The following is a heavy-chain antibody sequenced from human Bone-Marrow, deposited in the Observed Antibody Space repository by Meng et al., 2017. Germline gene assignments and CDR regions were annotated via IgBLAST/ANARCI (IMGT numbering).Heavy chain of an antibody. CDR3: ARIPAYCSGGSCYPSYGMDV. V-gene: IGHV2-26*01. CDR2: IFSNDEK. J-gene: IGHJ6*02. D-gene: IGHD2-15*01. Sequence: SGPTLVKPTETLTLTCTVSGFSLSNARMGVSWIRQPPGKALEWLAHIFSNDEKSYSTSLKSRHTISKDTSKSQVVLTMTNMDPVDTATYYCARIPAYCSGGSCYPSYGMDVWGQGTTVTVSS. CDR1: GFSLSNARMG.